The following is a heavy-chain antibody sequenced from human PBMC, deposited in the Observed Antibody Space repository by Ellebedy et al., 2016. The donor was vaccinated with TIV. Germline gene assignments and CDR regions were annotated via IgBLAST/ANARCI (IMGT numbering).Heavy chain of an antibody. CDR2: FDPEDGET. Sequence: ASVKVSXXVSGYTLTELSMHWVRQAPGKGLEWMGGFDPEDGETIYAQKFQGRVTMTEDTSTDTAYMELSSLRSEDTAVYYCATGGITMVRGGHPAYYYYGMDVWGQGTTVTVSS. V-gene: IGHV1-24*01. CDR3: ATGGITMVRGGHPAYYYYGMDV. CDR1: GYTLTELS. J-gene: IGHJ6*02. D-gene: IGHD3-10*01.